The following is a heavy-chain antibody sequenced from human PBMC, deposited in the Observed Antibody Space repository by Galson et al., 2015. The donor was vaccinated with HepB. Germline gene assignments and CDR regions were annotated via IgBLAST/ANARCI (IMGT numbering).Heavy chain of an antibody. Sequence: SVKVSCKASGYTFTGYYMHWVRQAPGQGLEWMGRINPNSGGTNFAQKFQGRVTMTRDTSITTVYMELSSLRSEDTAVYYRARGRLAYCGGDCYSFDYWGQGTLVTVSS. CDR2: INPNSGGT. V-gene: IGHV1-2*06. CDR1: GYTFTGYY. CDR3: ARGRLAYCGGDCYSFDY. J-gene: IGHJ4*02. D-gene: IGHD2-21*02.